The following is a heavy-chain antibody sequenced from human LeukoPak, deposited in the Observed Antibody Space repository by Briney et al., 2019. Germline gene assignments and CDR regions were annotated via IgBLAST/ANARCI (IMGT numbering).Heavy chain of an antibody. D-gene: IGHD3-22*01. CDR1: GGSISSSSYY. CDR3: ARDGGYGDRSGYFLGY. CDR2: IYYSGST. J-gene: IGHJ4*02. Sequence: SETLSLTCTVSGGSISSSSYYWGWIRQPPGKGLEWIGSIYYSGSTYYNPSLKSRVTISVDTSKNQFSLKLSSVTAADTAVYYCARDGGYGDRSGYFLGYWGQGTLVTVSS. V-gene: IGHV4-39*07.